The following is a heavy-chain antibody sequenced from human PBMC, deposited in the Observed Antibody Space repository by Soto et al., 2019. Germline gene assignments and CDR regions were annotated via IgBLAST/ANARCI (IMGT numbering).Heavy chain of an antibody. Sequence: PGESLKISCKGSGYSFTSYWIGWVRQMPGKGLEWMGIIYPGDSDTRYSPSFQGQVTISADKSISTAYLQWSSLKASDTAMYYYARLIFIITFGGVIVPPQQNYFDYWGQGTRVPVSS. D-gene: IGHD3-16*02. CDR2: IYPGDSDT. J-gene: IGHJ4*02. CDR3: ARLIFIITFGGVIVPPQQNYFDY. CDR1: GYSFTSYW. V-gene: IGHV5-51*01.